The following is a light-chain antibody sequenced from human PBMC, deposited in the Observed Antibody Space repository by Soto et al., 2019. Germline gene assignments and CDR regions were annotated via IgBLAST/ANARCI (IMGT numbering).Light chain of an antibody. CDR3: QQLDAYPRT. Sequence: IPLTQSPSSLSASVGDRVSISCRASQGISNFLAWYQQKPGKAPKLLIYAASTLQTGVPSRFSGSGSGTDFTLTISRLQPEDLATYYCQQLDAYPRTFGPGTKVD. CDR2: AAS. J-gene: IGKJ3*01. V-gene: IGKV1-9*01. CDR1: QGISNF.